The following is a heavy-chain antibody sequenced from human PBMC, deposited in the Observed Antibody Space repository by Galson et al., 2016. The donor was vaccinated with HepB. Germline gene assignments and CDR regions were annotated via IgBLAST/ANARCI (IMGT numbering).Heavy chain of an antibody. CDR3: ASRHSGWYYFDY. CDR1: GFTFGDYA. D-gene: IGHD6-19*01. J-gene: IGHJ4*02. V-gene: IGHV3-21*01. CDR2: IRGGSSYI. Sequence: SLRLSCAASGFTFGDYAMSWFRQAPGTGLEWVSSIRGGSSYIYYADSVKGRFTISRDNAKNSLYLQMNSLRAEDTAVYYCASRHSGWYYFDYWGQGTLVTVSS.